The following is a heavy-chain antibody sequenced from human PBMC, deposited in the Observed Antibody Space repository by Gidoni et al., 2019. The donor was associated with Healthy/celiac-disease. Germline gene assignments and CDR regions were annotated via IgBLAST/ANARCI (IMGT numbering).Heavy chain of an antibody. CDR1: GGSISSYY. J-gene: IGHJ4*02. D-gene: IGHD5-18*01. CDR3: ATMQGRYSYGQEDY. Sequence: QVQLQESGPGLVKPSETLSLTCTVSGGSISSYYWSWIRQPPGKGLEWIGYIYYSGSTNYNPSLKSRVTISVDTSKNQFSLKLSSVTAADTAVYYCATMQGRYSYGQEDYWGQGTLVTVSS. V-gene: IGHV4-59*01. CDR2: IYYSGST.